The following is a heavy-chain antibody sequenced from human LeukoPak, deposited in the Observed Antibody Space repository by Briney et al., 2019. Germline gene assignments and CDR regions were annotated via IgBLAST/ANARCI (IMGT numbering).Heavy chain of an antibody. J-gene: IGHJ5*02. CDR3: ARHIAVAGNWFDP. V-gene: IGHV4-39*01. D-gene: IGHD6-19*01. CDR1: GGSISSSDYY. Sequence: PSETLSLTCTVSGGSISSSDYYWGWIRQPPGKGLEWIGNIYYSGSTYYNPSLKSRVTISVDTSKNQFSLKLSSVTAADTAVYYCARHIAVAGNWFDPWGQGTLVTVSS. CDR2: IYYSGST.